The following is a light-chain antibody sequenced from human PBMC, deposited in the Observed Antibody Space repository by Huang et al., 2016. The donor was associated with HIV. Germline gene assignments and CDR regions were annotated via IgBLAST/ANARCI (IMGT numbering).Light chain of an antibody. V-gene: IGKV1-39*01. CDR3: QQSYTPLIT. Sequence: DIQMTQSPSFMSASVGDRVTITCRASQSVSDFLNWYQQKPGKAPKLLIYAASTLRSGVPSRFSGSGSGTDFSLTIHSLQPEDSAIYYCQQSYTPLITFGQGTRLEMK. CDR1: QSVSDF. J-gene: IGKJ5*01. CDR2: AAS.